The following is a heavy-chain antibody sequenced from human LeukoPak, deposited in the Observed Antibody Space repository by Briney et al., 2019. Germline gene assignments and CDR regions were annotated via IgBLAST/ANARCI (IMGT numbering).Heavy chain of an antibody. D-gene: IGHD2-21*02. V-gene: IGHV3-23*01. CDR1: DFSFITYA. CDR3: AKGPLCGGDCYSSLRYYYYMDV. J-gene: IGHJ6*03. CDR2: ISGSGGST. Sequence: GGSLRLSCAGSDFSFITYAMSWVRQAPGKGLEWVSAISGSGGSTYYADSVKGRFTISRDNSKNTLYLQMNSLRAEDTAVYYCAKGPLCGGDCYSSLRYYYYMDVWGKGTTVTISS.